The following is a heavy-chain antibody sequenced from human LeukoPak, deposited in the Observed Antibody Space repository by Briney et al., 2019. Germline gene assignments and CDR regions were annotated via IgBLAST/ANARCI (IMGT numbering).Heavy chain of an antibody. CDR2: IYHSGST. Sequence: SETLSLICTVSGGSISSGGYYWSWIRQPPGKGLEWIGYIYHSGSTYYNPSLKSRVTISVDRSKNQFSLKLSSVTAADTAVYYCASTHYYDSSGYLAYWGQGTLVTVSS. D-gene: IGHD3-22*01. J-gene: IGHJ4*02. CDR3: ASTHYYDSSGYLAY. V-gene: IGHV4-30-2*01. CDR1: GGSISSGGYY.